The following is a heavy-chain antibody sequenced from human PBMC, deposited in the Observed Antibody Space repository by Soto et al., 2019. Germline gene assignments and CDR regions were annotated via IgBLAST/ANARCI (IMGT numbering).Heavy chain of an antibody. CDR3: ARDTITIFGVVIRGQFDY. J-gene: IGHJ4*02. D-gene: IGHD3-3*01. CDR2: ISDYNGNT. Sequence: QVQLVQSGAEVKKPGASVKVSCKASGYTFTSYGISWARQAPGQGLEWMGWISDYNGNTNYAQKLQGRVTMTTDTSQSTAYMELRSLRYDDTAVYYCARDTITIFGVVIRGQFDYWGQGTLVTVSS. CDR1: GYTFTSYG. V-gene: IGHV1-18*01.